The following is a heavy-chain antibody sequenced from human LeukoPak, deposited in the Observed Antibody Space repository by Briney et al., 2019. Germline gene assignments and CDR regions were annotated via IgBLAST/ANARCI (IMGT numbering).Heavy chain of an antibody. CDR2: VDHTGST. CDR1: DDSITMYY. Sequence: SETLSLTCTVSDDSITMYYWTWIRQPPGKGLEWIGYVDHTGSTKFNPSLNGRVSISRDTSNNFFSLRLRSVTAADTAVYYCARSGGLDSFDIWGQGTMVTVSS. V-gene: IGHV4-59*01. D-gene: IGHD3-10*01. J-gene: IGHJ3*02. CDR3: ARSGGLDSFDI.